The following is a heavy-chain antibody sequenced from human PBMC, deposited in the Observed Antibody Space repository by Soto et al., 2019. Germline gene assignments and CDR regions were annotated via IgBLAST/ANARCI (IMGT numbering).Heavy chain of an antibody. J-gene: IGHJ6*02. V-gene: IGHV3-30-3*01. CDR2: ISYDGSNK. CDR3: ARRGLGDQQNYYYYYGMGV. Sequence: PGGSLRLSCAASGFTFSSYAMHWVRQAPGKGLEWVAVISYDGSNKYYADSVKGRFTISRDNSKNTLYLQMNSLRAEDTAVYYCARRGLGDQQNYYYYYGMGVWGQGTTVTVSS. CDR1: GFTFSSYA. D-gene: IGHD2-21*02.